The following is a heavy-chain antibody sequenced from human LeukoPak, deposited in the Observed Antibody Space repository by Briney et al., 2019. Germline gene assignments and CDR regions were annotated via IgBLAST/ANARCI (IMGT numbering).Heavy chain of an antibody. V-gene: IGHV4-59*08. CDR2: IYYSGST. CDR3: ARGVGYCSSTSCPLLDY. J-gene: IGHJ4*02. Sequence: SETLSLTCTVSGGSISSYYWTRIRQPPGKGLEWIGYIYYSGSTNYNPSLKSRVTISVDTSKNQFSLKLSSVTAADTAVYYCARGVGYCSSTSCPLLDYWGQGTLVTVSS. CDR1: GGSISSYY. D-gene: IGHD2-2*01.